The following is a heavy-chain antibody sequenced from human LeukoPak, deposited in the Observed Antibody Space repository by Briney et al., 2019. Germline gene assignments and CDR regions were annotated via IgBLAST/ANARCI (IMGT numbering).Heavy chain of an antibody. CDR2: IYYSGST. D-gene: IGHD3-22*01. V-gene: IGHV4-59*01. J-gene: IGHJ4*02. CDR1: GGSISSYY. CDR3: ARGRSPTYYYDSSGLYFDY. Sequence: SETLSLTCTVSGGSISSYYWSWIRQPPGKGLEWIGYIYYSGSTNYNPSLKSRVTISVDTSKNQFSLKLSSVTAADTAVYYCARGRSPTYYYDSSGLYFDYWGQGTLVTVSS.